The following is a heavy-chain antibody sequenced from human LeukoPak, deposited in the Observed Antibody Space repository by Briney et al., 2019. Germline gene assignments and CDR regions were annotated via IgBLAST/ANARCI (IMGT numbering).Heavy chain of an antibody. V-gene: IGHV4-34*01. CDR3: ARNTAMVLD. D-gene: IGHD5-18*01. Sequence: SETLSLTCAVYGGSFSGYYWSWIRQPPGKGLEWIGEINHSGSTNYNPSLKSRVTISVDTSKNQFSLKLSSVTAADTAVHYCARNTAMVLDWGQGTLVTVSS. J-gene: IGHJ4*02. CDR1: GGSFSGYY. CDR2: INHSGST.